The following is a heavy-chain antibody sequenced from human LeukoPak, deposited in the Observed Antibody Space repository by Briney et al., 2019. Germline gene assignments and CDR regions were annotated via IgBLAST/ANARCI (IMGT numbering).Heavy chain of an antibody. Sequence: GASVKVSCKASGYTFSSHGYTWVRQAPGQGLERMGWISAYNGNTDYAQKFQGRVTMTTDTSTSTAYMELRSLRSDDTAVYFCARAYYHDTSSYQGFDFWGQGTLVTVSS. J-gene: IGHJ4*02. CDR3: ARAYYHDTSSYQGFDF. V-gene: IGHV1-18*01. D-gene: IGHD3-22*01. CDR1: GYTFSSHG. CDR2: ISAYNGNT.